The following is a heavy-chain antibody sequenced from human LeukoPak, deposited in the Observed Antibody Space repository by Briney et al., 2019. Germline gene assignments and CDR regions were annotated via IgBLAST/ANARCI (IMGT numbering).Heavy chain of an antibody. J-gene: IGHJ4*02. Sequence: GASVNVSCTASGYTFTSFYMHWVRQAPGQGLEWMGWINPNSGGTNYAQKFQGRVTMTRDTSISTAYMELSRLRSDDTAVYYCARVKTLIIVVTLFDYWGQGTLLTVSS. V-gene: IGHV1-2*02. CDR2: INPNSGGT. CDR1: GYTFTSFY. CDR3: ARVKTLIIVVTLFDY. D-gene: IGHD3-22*01.